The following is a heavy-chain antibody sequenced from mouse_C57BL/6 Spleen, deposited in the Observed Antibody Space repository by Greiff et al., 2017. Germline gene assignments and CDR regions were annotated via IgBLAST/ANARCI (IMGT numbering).Heavy chain of an antibody. D-gene: IGHD2-4*01. CDR2: ISYDGRN. CDR1: GYSITSGYY. J-gene: IGHJ2*01. CDR3: ARAVDYDHYFDY. V-gene: IGHV3-6*01. Sequence: EVQLVESGPGLVKPSQSLSLTCSVTGYSITSGYYWNWIRQFPGNKLEWMGYISYDGRNNYNPSLKNRVSITRDTSKNQFFLKLNSVTTEDTATYYCARAVDYDHYFDYWGQGTTLTVSS.